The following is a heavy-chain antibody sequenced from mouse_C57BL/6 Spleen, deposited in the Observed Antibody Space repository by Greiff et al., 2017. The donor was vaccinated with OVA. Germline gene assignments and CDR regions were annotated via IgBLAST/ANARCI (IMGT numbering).Heavy chain of an antibody. CDR2: IYPGSGST. CDR1: GYTFTSYW. Sequence: QVQLQQPGAELVKPGASVKMSCKASGYTFTSYWITWVKQRPGQGLEWIGDIYPGSGSTNYNEKFKSKATLTVDTSSSTAYMQISSLTSEDSAVYYCAITTVVANAMDYWGQGTSVTVSS. V-gene: IGHV1-55*01. D-gene: IGHD1-1*01. J-gene: IGHJ4*01. CDR3: AITTVVANAMDY.